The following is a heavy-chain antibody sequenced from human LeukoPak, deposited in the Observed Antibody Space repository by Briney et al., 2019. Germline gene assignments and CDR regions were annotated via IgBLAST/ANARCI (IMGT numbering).Heavy chain of an antibody. CDR3: AKGSVGNADFAS. CDR1: GFTFSSLS. Sequence: GGSLRLSCAASGFTFSSLSMTWVRQAPGKGLEWVSSIIVSGATYYADSVKGRFTISRDSFRGMLFLQMDSLRVEDTAVYFCAKGSVGNADFASWGQGALVTVSS. V-gene: IGHV3-23*01. CDR2: IIVSGAT. D-gene: IGHD6-25*01. J-gene: IGHJ4*02.